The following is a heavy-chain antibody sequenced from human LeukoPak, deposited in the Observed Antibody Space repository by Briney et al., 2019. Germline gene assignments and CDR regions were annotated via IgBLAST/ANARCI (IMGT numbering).Heavy chain of an antibody. V-gene: IGHV3-30*02. CDR3: ARDLAGRAAGGYYYYYYMDV. CDR1: GFIFSSYG. Sequence: GGSLRLSCAASGFIFSSYGMHWVRQAPGKGLEWVAFIRYDGSNKYYADSVKGRFTISRDNAKNSLYLQMNSLRAEDTAVYYCARDLAGRAAGGYYYYYYMDVWGKGTTVTVSS. D-gene: IGHD6-13*01. J-gene: IGHJ6*03. CDR2: IRYDGSNK.